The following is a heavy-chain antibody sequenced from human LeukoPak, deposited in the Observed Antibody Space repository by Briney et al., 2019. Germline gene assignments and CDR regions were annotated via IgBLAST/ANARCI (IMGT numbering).Heavy chain of an antibody. V-gene: IGHV4-34*01. CDR2: INHSGST. Sequence: SETLSLTCAVYGGSFSGYSWSWIRQPPGKGLEWIGEINHSGSTNYNPSLKSRVTISVDTSKNQFSLKLSSVTAADTAVYYCARGAKWITVTTTFYFDYWGQGTLVTVSS. J-gene: IGHJ4*02. CDR3: ARGAKWITVTTTFYFDY. CDR1: GGSFSGYS. D-gene: IGHD4-17*01.